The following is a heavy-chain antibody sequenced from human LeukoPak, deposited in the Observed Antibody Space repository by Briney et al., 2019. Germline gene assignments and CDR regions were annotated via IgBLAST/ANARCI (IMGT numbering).Heavy chain of an antibody. D-gene: IGHD3-22*01. V-gene: IGHV3-21*01. CDR1: GFTFSSYS. Sequence: GGSLRLSCAASGFTFSSYSMNWVRQAPGKGLEWVSSISSSSSYIYYADSVKGRFTISRDNAKNSLYLQMNSLRAEDTAVYYCARDPRMSYYYDSSGYYFYDYWGQGTLVTVSS. CDR2: ISSSSSYI. J-gene: IGHJ4*02. CDR3: ARDPRMSYYYDSSGYYFYDY.